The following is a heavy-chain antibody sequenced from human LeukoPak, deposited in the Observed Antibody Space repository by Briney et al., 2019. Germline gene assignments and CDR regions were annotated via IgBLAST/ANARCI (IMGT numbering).Heavy chain of an antibody. V-gene: IGHV3-30*02. J-gene: IGHJ4*02. D-gene: IGHD3-10*01. CDR3: AKDTAGFGELLLDY. CDR2: IRYDGSNK. Sequence: GGTLRLSCAAYGFTFSSYGMHWIRQAPGKGLEWVAFIRYDGSNKYYADSVKGRFTISRDNSKNTLYLQMNSLRAEDTAVYYCAKDTAGFGELLLDYWGQGTLVTVSS. CDR1: GFTFSSYG.